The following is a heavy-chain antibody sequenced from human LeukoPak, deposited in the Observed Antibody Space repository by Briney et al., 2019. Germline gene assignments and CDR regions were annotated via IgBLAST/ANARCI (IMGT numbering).Heavy chain of an antibody. J-gene: IGHJ5*02. D-gene: IGHD6-19*01. CDR1: GFTVSSNY. Sequence: PGGSLRLSCAASGFTVSSNYMSWVRQAPGKGLEWIGSIYYSGNTYYNASLKSQVSISIDTSKNQFSLKLSSVTAADTAVYYCARDRSRQWLVREGNNWFDPWGQGTLVTVSS. CDR2: IYYSGNT. CDR3: ARDRSRQWLVREGNNWFDP. V-gene: IGHV4-39*07.